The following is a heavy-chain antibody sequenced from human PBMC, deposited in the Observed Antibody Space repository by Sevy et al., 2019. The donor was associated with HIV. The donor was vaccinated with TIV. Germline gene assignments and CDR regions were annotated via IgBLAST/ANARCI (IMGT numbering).Heavy chain of an antibody. V-gene: IGHV3-23*01. Sequence: GGSLRLSCAASGFTFSSYAMSWVRQAPGKGLEWVSAISGSGGSTYYADSVKGRFTISRDNSKNTLYLQMNSLRAEDTAVYYCSKGHEQWLVLDAFDIWGQGTMVTVSS. D-gene: IGHD6-19*01. CDR1: GFTFSSYA. CDR3: SKGHEQWLVLDAFDI. J-gene: IGHJ3*02. CDR2: ISGSGGST.